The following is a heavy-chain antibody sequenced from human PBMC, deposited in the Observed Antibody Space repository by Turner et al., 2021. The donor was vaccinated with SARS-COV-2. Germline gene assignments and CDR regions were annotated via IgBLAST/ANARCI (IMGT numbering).Heavy chain of an antibody. CDR1: GGTFSSYA. Sequence: QVQLVQSGAEVKKPGSSVKVSCKASGGTFSSYAISWVRQAPGQGLEWMGGIIPIFGTANYAQKFQGRVTITADKSTSTAYMELSSLRSEDTAVYYCARGATMVRGVIQNLYYYYYGMDVWGQGTTVTVS. V-gene: IGHV1-69*06. J-gene: IGHJ6*02. D-gene: IGHD3-10*01. CDR2: IIPIFGTA. CDR3: ARGATMVRGVIQNLYYYYYGMDV.